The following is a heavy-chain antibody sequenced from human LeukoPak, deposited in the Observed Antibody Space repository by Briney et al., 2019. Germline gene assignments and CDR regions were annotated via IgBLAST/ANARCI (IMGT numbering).Heavy chain of an antibody. D-gene: IGHD3-3*01. J-gene: IGHJ4*02. CDR1: RFTFGDFA. Sequence: PGRSLRLSCAASRFTFGDFAMHWVRQAPGKGLEWVSGISWNSGSIGYADSVKGRFTISRDNAKSTAFLQMKSLRAEDTGIYYCARFFVPEEHNPAWYEAHWGQGILVTVSS. V-gene: IGHV3-9*01. CDR3: ARFFVPEEHNPAWYEAH. CDR2: ISWNSGSI.